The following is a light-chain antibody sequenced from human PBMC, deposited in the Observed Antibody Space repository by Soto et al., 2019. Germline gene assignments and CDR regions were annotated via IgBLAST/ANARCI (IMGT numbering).Light chain of an antibody. CDR3: QHFRSFPLT. V-gene: IGKV1-9*01. CDR1: QDISSL. Sequence: IQVTRSPTSLSSSVLDIVTITCRASQDISSLLAWYQQKPGKAPKLLIYAASTLQNRVPSRFSGSGSGTDFTLTISSLQPEDFATYYCQHFRSFPLTFGQGTRLEIK. CDR2: AAS. J-gene: IGKJ5*01.